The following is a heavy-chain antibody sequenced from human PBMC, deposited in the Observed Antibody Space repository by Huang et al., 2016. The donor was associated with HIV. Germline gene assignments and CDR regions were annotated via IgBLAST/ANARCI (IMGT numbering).Heavy chain of an antibody. J-gene: IGHJ3*02. D-gene: IGHD6-19*01. CDR3: ARDGLYSSGQYRNAFDI. CDR1: GGSIRRHY. Sequence: QLQLQESGPGLVKPSETLSLTCTVSGGSIRRHYWNWIRQSPGKGLEWIGGISESGSSKYDPSLKRRGTISLETSKNQFSLKVTSVTAADTALYYCARDGLYSSGQYRNAFDIWGQGTMVTVSS. V-gene: IGHV4-59*11. CDR2: ISESGSS.